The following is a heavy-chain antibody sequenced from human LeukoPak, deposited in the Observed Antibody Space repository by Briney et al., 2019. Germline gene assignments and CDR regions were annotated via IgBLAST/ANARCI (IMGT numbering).Heavy chain of an antibody. CDR1: GYTLTDLS. D-gene: IGHD2-2*01. CDR2: FDPEDGET. J-gene: IGHJ4*02. Sequence: ASVKVSCKVSGYTLTDLSMHWVRQTPGKGLEWMGGFDPEDGETIYAQKFQGRVTMTEDTSTDTAYLELSSLKSEDTAVYYCATDRAIVAVPAALGYWGQGTLVTVSS. CDR3: ATDRAIVAVPAALGY. V-gene: IGHV1-24*01.